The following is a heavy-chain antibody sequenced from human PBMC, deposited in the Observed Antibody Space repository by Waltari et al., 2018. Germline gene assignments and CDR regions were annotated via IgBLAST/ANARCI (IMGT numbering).Heavy chain of an antibody. Sequence: EVQLVQSGAEVKKPGESLKISCEGSGYSFTRYWIGWVRQMPGKGLEWMGGIFPGDSTTKYGPSFRGQFTISADNSITTAYLQWSSLKASDTAIYFCARQPLHSYGIGHFDYWGQGTPVTVS. V-gene: IGHV5-51*01. D-gene: IGHD5-18*01. CDR2: IFPGDSTT. CDR3: ARQPLHSYGIGHFDY. J-gene: IGHJ4*02. CDR1: GYSFTRYW.